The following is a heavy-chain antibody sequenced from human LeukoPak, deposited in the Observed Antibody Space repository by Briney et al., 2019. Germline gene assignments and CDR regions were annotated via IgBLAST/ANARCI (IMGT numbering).Heavy chain of an antibody. Sequence: GSLRLSCAASGFTFSDYYMSWIRQAPGKGLEWVSAISGSGGSTYYADSVKGRFTISRDNSKNTLYLQMNSLRAEDTAVYYCAKKTPGTYPFDSWGQGTLVSVSP. CDR1: GFTFSDYY. CDR3: AKKTPGTYPFDS. D-gene: IGHD6-13*01. CDR2: ISGSGGST. V-gene: IGHV3-23*01. J-gene: IGHJ4*02.